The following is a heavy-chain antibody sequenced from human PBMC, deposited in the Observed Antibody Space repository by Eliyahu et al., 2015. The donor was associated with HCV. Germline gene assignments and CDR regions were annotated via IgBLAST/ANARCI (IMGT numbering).Heavy chain of an antibody. V-gene: IGHV5-10-1*03. CDR3: ARRRYCSSTSCYGRSYYFYGMDV. J-gene: IGHJ6*02. D-gene: IGHD2-2*01. CDR1: GYSFSTYW. CDR2: IDPSDSYT. Sequence: EVQLVQSGAEVKKPGESLRISCKGSGYSFSTYWINWVRQMPGKGLEWMGRIDPSDSYTKYSPSFQGHVTIAADKSISTAYLQWSSLKASDTAMYYCARRRYCSSTSCYGRSYYFYGMDVWGQGTTVTVSS.